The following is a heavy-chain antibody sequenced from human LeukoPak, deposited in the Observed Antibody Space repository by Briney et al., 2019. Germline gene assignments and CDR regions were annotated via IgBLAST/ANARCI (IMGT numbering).Heavy chain of an antibody. CDR2: ISGSGFTT. CDR3: AKDSAYCSGSTCYGFDY. Sequence: GGSLRLSCAASGFTFSSYAMSWVRQAPGKGLEWVSGISGSGFTTYYADSVKGRFTISRDNSKDTLYLQMNSLRAEDTAVYYCAKDSAYCSGSTCYGFDYWGQGTLVTVSS. V-gene: IGHV3-23*01. CDR1: GFTFSSYA. D-gene: IGHD2-15*01. J-gene: IGHJ4*02.